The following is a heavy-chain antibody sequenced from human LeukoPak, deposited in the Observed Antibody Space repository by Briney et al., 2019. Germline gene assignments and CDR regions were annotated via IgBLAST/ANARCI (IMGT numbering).Heavy chain of an antibody. J-gene: IGHJ3*01. CDR2: IYSGGST. CDR1: GFTVSSNY. CDR3: ARVPILFGPLDL. D-gene: IGHD2-21*01. Sequence: GGSLRLSCAASGFTVSSNYMSWVRQAPGKGLEWVSLIYSGGSTYYADSVKGRFTISRDNSRNTLYLQMNSLRAEDTAVYYCARVPILFGPLDLWGQGTVVTVSS. V-gene: IGHV3-66*01.